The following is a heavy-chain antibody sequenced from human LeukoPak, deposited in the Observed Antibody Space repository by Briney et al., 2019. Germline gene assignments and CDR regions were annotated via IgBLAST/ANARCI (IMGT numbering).Heavy chain of an antibody. J-gene: IGHJ4*02. CDR1: GFTFSSYA. CDR2: ISGSGGST. CDR3: AKDIPSYIAVAGLDY. Sequence: PGGSLRLSCAASGFTFSSYAMSWVRQAPGKGLEWVSAISGSGGSTYYADSVKGRFTISRDNSKNTLYLQMNSLRAVDTAVYYCAKDIPSYIAVAGLDYWGQGTLVTVSS. D-gene: IGHD6-19*01. V-gene: IGHV3-23*01.